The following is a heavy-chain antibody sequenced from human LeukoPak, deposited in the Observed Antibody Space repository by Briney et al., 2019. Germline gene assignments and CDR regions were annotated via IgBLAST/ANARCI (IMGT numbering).Heavy chain of an antibody. Sequence: GSLRLSCAASEFSVGSNYMTWVRQAPGKGLEWVAFIRYDGSNKYYADSVKGRFTISRDNSKNTLYLQMNSLRAEDTAVYYCAKDFYYDSSGSPDYWGRGTLVTVSS. V-gene: IGHV3-30*02. CDR1: EFSVGSNY. D-gene: IGHD3-22*01. J-gene: IGHJ4*02. CDR2: IRYDGSNK. CDR3: AKDFYYDSSGSPDY.